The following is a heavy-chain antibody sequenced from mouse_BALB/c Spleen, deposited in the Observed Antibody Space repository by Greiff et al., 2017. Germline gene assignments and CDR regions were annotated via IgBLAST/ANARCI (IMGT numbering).Heavy chain of an antibody. J-gene: IGHJ4*01. D-gene: IGHD1-2*01. Sequence: EVQGVESGGGLVKPGGSLKLSCAASGFTFSSYAMSWVRQSPEKRLEWVAEISSGGSYTYYPDTVTGRFTISRDNAKNTLYLEMSSLRSEDTAMYYCARGGTATLYYAMDYWGQGTSVTVSS. CDR2: ISSGGSYT. CDR3: ARGGTATLYYAMDY. CDR1: GFTFSSYA. V-gene: IGHV5-9-4*01.